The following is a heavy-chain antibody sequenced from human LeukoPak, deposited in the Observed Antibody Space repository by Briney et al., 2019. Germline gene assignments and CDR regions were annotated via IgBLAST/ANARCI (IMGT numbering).Heavy chain of an antibody. CDR2: IYHSGST. D-gene: IGHD1-26*01. V-gene: IGHV4-4*02. J-gene: IGHJ4*02. Sequence: SETLSLTCAVSGGSISSSNWWSWVRQPPGKGLEWIGEIYHSGSTNYNPSLKSRVTISVDKSKNQFSLKLSSVTAAETAVYYCARVSSGATTVDYWGQGTLVTVSS. CDR1: GGSISSSNW. CDR3: ARVSSGATTVDY.